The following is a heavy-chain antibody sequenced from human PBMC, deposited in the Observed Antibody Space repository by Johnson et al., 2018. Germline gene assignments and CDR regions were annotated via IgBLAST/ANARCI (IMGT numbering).Heavy chain of an antibody. V-gene: IGHV1-8*01. CDR1: GYTFTSFD. J-gene: IGHJ4*02. CDR2: MNPNSGNT. Sequence: QVQLVQSGAEVKKPGASVTVSCEASGYTFTSFDIYWVRQATGQGLENMGWMNPNSGNTGYEQKFQGRVTMTRDTSIRPAYMDLSSLTSADTAVYYCAIGPMYWGQGTLVTVAS. CDR3: AIGPMY.